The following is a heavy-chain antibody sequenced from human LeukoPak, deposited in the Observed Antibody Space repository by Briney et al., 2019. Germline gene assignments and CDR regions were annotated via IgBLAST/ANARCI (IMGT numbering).Heavy chain of an antibody. CDR1: GYTSTSYG. CDR2: ISAYNGNT. V-gene: IGHV1-18*01. Sequence: ASVKVSCKASGYTSTSYGISWVRQAPGQGLEWMGWISAYNGNTNYAQKLQGRVTMTTDTSTSTAYMELRSLRSDDTAVYYCARGARIAAAQYYYYGMDVWGQGTTVTVSS. CDR3: ARGARIAAAQYYYYGMDV. J-gene: IGHJ6*02. D-gene: IGHD6-13*01.